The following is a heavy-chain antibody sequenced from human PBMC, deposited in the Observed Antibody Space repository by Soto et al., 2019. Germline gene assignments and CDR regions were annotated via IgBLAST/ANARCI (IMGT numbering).Heavy chain of an antibody. Sequence: ASVKVSCKASGYTFTSYYMHWVRQAPGQGLEWMGIINPSGGSTSYAQKFQGRVTMTRDTSTSTVYMELSSLRSEDTAVYYCERVTYGYCSSTSCLKAFDIWGQGTMVTVSS. CDR2: INPSGGST. D-gene: IGHD2-2*01. CDR1: GYTFTSYY. V-gene: IGHV1-46*01. J-gene: IGHJ3*02. CDR3: ERVTYGYCSSTSCLKAFDI.